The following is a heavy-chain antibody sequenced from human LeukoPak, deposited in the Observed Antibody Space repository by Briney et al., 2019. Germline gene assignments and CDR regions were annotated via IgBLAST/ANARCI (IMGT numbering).Heavy chain of an antibody. J-gene: IGHJ6*03. CDR1: GGTFSSYA. Sequence: ASVKVSCKASGGTFSSYAISWVRQAPGQGLEWMGWINPNSGGTNYAQKFQGRVTMTRDTSISTAYMELSRLRSDDTAVYYCARDSDTIFEWSSYYYYYYMDVWGKGTTVTVSS. D-gene: IGHD3-3*01. CDR2: INPNSGGT. CDR3: ARDSDTIFEWSSYYYYYYMDV. V-gene: IGHV1-2*02.